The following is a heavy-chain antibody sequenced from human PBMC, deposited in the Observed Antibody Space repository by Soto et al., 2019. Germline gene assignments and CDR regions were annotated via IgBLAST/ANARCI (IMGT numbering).Heavy chain of an antibody. CDR1: GGAVSDKTYY. V-gene: IGHV4-61*01. CDR2: VYYSGTT. Sequence: AETLSLTCSVSGGAVSDKTYYSVCIGQRPGKRLELIGYVYYSGTTNYNPSLKSRVTISVDLSKNRFSLRLSSVTTADTALYYCARTTAVPNTLRSRYFFDYWGQGTLVTVSS. J-gene: IGHJ4*02. CDR3: ARTTAVPNTLRSRYFFDY. D-gene: IGHD4-17*01.